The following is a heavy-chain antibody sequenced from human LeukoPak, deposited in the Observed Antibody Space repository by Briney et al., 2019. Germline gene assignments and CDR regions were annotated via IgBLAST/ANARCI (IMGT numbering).Heavy chain of an antibody. CDR3: ARADELGYCSGGSCYPMKYFDY. V-gene: IGHV4-30-4*01. J-gene: IGHJ4*02. CDR1: GGSISSGDYY. D-gene: IGHD2-15*01. Sequence: ASETLSLTCTVSGGSISSGDYYWSWIRQPPGKGLEWIGYIYYSGSTYYNPSLKSRVTISVDTSKNQFSLKLSSVTAADTAAYYCARADELGYCSGGSCYPMKYFDYWGQGTLVTVSS. CDR2: IYYSGST.